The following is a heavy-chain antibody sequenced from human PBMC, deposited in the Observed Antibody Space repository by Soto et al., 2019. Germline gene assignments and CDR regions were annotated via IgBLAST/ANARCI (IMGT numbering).Heavy chain of an antibody. CDR2: INWKSDI. CDR1: GXTFDDNS. Sequence: SLRLACAVSGXTFDDNSMDWVRQAPEKGLELVSGINWKSDIGYEDSVKGRFTISRDNAENSLYLQMNSMRAEDTALYYCAISQDRGGRTTFIYWGQGTQAPVSS. CDR3: AISQDRGGRTTFIY. V-gene: IGHV3-9*01. D-gene: IGHD3-16*01. J-gene: IGHJ4*02.